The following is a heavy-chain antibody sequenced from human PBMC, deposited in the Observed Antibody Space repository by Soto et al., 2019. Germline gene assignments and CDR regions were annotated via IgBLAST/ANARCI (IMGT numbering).Heavy chain of an antibody. D-gene: IGHD3-22*01. CDR3: ARGGVDYYDSSGYYFSPYYFDY. CDR1: GGSISSGGYS. CDR2: IYHSGST. V-gene: IGHV4-30-2*01. J-gene: IGHJ4*02. Sequence: QLQLQESGSGLVKPSQTLSLTCAVSGGSISSGGYSWSWIRQPPGKGLEWIGYIYHSGSTYYNPYIKSRVTISVDRSKNQFSLKLSSVTAADTAVYYCARGGVDYYDSSGYYFSPYYFDYWGQGTLVTVSS.